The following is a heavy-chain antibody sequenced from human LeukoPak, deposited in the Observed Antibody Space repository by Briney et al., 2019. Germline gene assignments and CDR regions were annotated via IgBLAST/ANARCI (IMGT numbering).Heavy chain of an antibody. J-gene: IGHJ4*02. D-gene: IGHD5-12*01. CDR3: ARDLRYAVGYYFDY. CDR1: GYSISSGYY. Sequence: PSETLSLTCTVSGYSISSGYYWGWIRQPPGKGLEWIGYIHHSGSTYNNPSLKRRVTISVDTSKNQFSPKLSSVTPADTAVYYCARDLRYAVGYYFDYWGQGTLVTVSS. CDR2: IHHSGST. V-gene: IGHV4-38-2*02.